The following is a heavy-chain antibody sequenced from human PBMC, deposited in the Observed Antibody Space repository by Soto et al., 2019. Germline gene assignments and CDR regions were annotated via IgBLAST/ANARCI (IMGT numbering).Heavy chain of an antibody. D-gene: IGHD2-15*01. CDR3: AKALGGDIVVVVAVHY. V-gene: IGHV3-9*01. Sequence: GGSLRLSCAASGFTFDDYAMHWVRQAPGKGLEWVSGISWNSGSIGYADSVKGRFTISRDNAKNSLYLQMNSLRAEDTALYYCAKALGGDIVVVVAVHYWGQGTLVTVSS. CDR2: ISWNSGSI. J-gene: IGHJ4*02. CDR1: GFTFDDYA.